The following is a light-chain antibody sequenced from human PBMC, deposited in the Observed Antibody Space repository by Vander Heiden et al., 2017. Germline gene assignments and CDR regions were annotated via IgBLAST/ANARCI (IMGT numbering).Light chain of an antibody. J-gene: IGKJ1*01. Sequence: DIVMTQSPDSLAMSLGERATINCKSSQSVLSRSNNKNYLAWYQQKPGQPPKLLIYWASTRESGVPDRFSGSGSGTDFTLTISGLQAEDVAVYYCQHDDSPPWTFGQGTKVEIK. CDR3: QHDDSPPWT. CDR1: QSVLSRSNNKNY. V-gene: IGKV4-1*01. CDR2: WAS.